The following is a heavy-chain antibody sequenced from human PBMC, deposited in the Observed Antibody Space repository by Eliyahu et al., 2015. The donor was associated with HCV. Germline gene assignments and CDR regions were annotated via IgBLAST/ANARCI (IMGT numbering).Heavy chain of an antibody. CDR2: ISXSGSTI. D-gene: IGHD6-6*01. J-gene: IGHJ4*02. Sequence: QVQLVESGGGLVKPGGSLRLSXAAXGFXFRXYYMXWIRQXPGKGLEWVSYISXSGSTIYYADSVKGRFTISRDNAKNSLYLQMNSLRAEDTAVYYCAREHSSSPYFDYWGQGTLVTVSS. CDR1: GFXFRXYY. CDR3: AREHSSSPYFDY. V-gene: IGHV3-11*01.